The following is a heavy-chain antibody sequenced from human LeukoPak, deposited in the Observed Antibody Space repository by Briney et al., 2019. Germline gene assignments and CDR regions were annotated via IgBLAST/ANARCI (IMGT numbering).Heavy chain of an antibody. Sequence: GGSLRLSCAASGFTFSSYAMHWVRQAPGKGLEWVAVISYDGSNKYYADSVKGRFTISRDNSKNTLYLQMNSLRAEDTAVYYCASPSSSWEAYFDYWGQGTLVTVSS. V-gene: IGHV3-30*04. D-gene: IGHD6-13*01. CDR1: GFTFSSYA. CDR3: ASPSSSWEAYFDY. J-gene: IGHJ4*02. CDR2: ISYDGSNK.